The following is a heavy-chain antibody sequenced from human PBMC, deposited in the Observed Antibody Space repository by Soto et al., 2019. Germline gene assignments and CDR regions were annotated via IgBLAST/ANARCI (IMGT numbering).Heavy chain of an antibody. D-gene: IGHD2-15*01. Sequence: GESLKISCKGSGYSFTSYWIGWVRQMPGKGLEWMGIIYPGDSDTRYSPSFQGQVTISADKSISTAYLQWSSLKASDTAMYYCARHEVVVAARGSLAYYFDYWGQGTLVTVSS. V-gene: IGHV5-51*01. J-gene: IGHJ4*02. CDR1: GYSFTSYW. CDR2: IYPGDSDT. CDR3: ARHEVVVAARGSLAYYFDY.